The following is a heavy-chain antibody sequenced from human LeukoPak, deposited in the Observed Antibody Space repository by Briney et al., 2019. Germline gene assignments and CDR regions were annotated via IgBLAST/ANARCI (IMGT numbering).Heavy chain of an antibody. D-gene: IGHD5-12*01. V-gene: IGHV1-69*05. CDR1: GGSFSSFN. Sequence: SVKVSCKTSGGSFSSFNLNWVRQAPGQGLEWMGRIIPIFGTANYAQKFQGRVTITTDESTSTAYMELSSLRSEDTAVYYCARDFWVATIMKSPGPFGYWGQGTLVTVSS. J-gene: IGHJ4*02. CDR2: IIPIFGTA. CDR3: ARDFWVATIMKSPGPFGY.